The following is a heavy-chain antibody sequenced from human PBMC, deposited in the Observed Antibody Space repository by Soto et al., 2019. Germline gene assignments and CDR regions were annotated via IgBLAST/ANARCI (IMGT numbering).Heavy chain of an antibody. Sequence: QITLKESGPTLVKPTQTLTLTCTFSGFSLSTSGVGVGWIRQPPGKALEWLALIYWNDDKRYSPSLKSRLTLTHDTSKNHVVLTMPHMDPVDTATYYCAHSGDGSGSYFLHYYYGMDVWGQGTTVTVSS. CDR2: IYWNDDK. CDR3: AHSGDGSGSYFLHYYYGMDV. J-gene: IGHJ6*02. V-gene: IGHV2-5*01. D-gene: IGHD3-10*01. CDR1: GFSLSTSGVG.